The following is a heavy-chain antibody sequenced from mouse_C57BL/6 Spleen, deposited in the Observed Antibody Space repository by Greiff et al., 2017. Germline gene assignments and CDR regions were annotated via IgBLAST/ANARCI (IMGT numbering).Heavy chain of an antibody. J-gene: IGHJ4*01. CDR2: IDPENGDT. V-gene: IGHV14-4*01. Sequence: VQLQQSGAELVRPGASVKLSCTASGFNIKDDYMHWVKQRPEQGLEWIGWIDPENGDTEYASKFQGKATITADTSSNTAYLQLSSLTSEDTAVYYCTTRGYDGDAMDYWGQGTSVTVSS. CDR1: GFNIKDDY. CDR3: TTRGYDGDAMDY. D-gene: IGHD2-2*01.